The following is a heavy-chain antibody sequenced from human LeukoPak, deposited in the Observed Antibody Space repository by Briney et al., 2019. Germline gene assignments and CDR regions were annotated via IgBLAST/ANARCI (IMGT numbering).Heavy chain of an antibody. V-gene: IGHV1-69*05. CDR2: IIPIFGTA. CDR3: ARGYCCGDCYYAFDI. Sequence: SVKVSCKASGGTFSSYAISWVRQAPGQGLEWMGGIIPIFGTANYAQKFQGRVTITTNESTSTAYMELSSLRSEDTAVYYCARGYCCGDCYYAFDIWGQGTMVTVSS. CDR1: GGTFSSYA. J-gene: IGHJ3*02. D-gene: IGHD2-21*02.